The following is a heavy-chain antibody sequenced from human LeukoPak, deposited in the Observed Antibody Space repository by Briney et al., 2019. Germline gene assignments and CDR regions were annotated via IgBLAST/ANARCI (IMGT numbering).Heavy chain of an antibody. D-gene: IGHD2-15*01. CDR2: INHSGST. V-gene: IGHV4-34*01. CDR1: GGSFSGYY. CDR3: AREGYCSGGSCSKPLDY. Sequence: SETLSLTCAVYGGSFSGYYWSWIRQPPGKGLEWIGEINHSGSTNYNPSLKSRVTIPVDTSKNQFSLKLSSVTAADTAVYYCAREGYCSGGSCSKPLDYWGQGTPVTVSS. J-gene: IGHJ4*02.